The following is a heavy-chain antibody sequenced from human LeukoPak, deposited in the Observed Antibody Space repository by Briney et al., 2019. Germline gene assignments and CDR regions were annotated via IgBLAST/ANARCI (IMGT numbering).Heavy chain of an antibody. CDR1: GCSISSSRYY. CDR2: IYYSGST. CDR3: ARQGVTALFDY. D-gene: IGHD2-21*02. J-gene: IGHJ4*02. Sequence: PPETLSLTCPVSGCSISSSRYYWVGPRQPPGGGGEWIGNIYYSGSTYYNASRKNRVTIFVDTSKNQFSLKLSSGTGADTAVYYCARQGVTALFDYWGQGTLVTVSS. V-gene: IGHV4-39*01.